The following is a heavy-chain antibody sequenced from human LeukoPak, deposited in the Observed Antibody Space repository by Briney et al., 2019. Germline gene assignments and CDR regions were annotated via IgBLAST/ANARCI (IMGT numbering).Heavy chain of an antibody. CDR2: ISRNSYT. CDR3: ARMGIAAVGAYYFDY. Sequence: TGGSLRLSCAASGFTFSDYYMNWIRQAPGKGLEWVSYISRNSYTNYADSVKGRFTISRDNAKNSLYLQMASLRAEDTAVYYCARMGIAAVGAYYFDYWGQGTLVAVSS. D-gene: IGHD6-13*01. CDR1: GFTFSDYY. V-gene: IGHV3-11*06. J-gene: IGHJ4*02.